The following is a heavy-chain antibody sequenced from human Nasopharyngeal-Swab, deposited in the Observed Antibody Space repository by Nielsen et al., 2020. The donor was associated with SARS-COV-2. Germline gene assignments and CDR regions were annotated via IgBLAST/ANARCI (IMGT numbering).Heavy chain of an antibody. V-gene: IGHV4-30-4*01. CDR1: GDSISRGDYY. Sequence: SETLSLTCGVSGDSISRGDYYWSWIRQSPVKGLEWIGYIYHTGSTSYNPSLRSRVIISSDASKNQFSLRLSSVTAADTAMYYCARRRGPAYYYYMDVWGKGTPVTVSS. CDR3: ARRRGPAYYYYMDV. CDR2: IYHTGST. J-gene: IGHJ6*03.